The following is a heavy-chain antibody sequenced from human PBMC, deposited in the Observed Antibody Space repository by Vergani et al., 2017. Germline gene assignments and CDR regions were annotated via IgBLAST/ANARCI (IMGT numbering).Heavy chain of an antibody. J-gene: IGHJ4*02. V-gene: IGHV3-23*04. Sequence: EVQLVESGGGLVQPGRSLRLSCAASGFTFGDYAMHWVRQAPGKGLEWVSAISGSGGSTYYADSVKGRFTISRDNSKNTLYLQMNSLRAEDTAVYYCAKFPYYYDSSGYPVDYWGQGTPVTVSS. D-gene: IGHD3-22*01. CDR3: AKFPYYYDSSGYPVDY. CDR1: GFTFGDYA. CDR2: ISGSGGST.